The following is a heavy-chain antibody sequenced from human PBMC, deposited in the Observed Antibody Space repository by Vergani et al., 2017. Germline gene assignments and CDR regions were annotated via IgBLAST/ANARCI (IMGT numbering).Heavy chain of an antibody. CDR3: ARGGARYCSGGSCGNWFDP. CDR1: GGSISSYY. CDR2: IYYSGRT. V-gene: IGHV4-59*01. Sequence: QVQLQESGPGLVKPSETLSLTCTVSGGSISSYYWSWIRQPPGKGLEWIGYIYYSGRTNYNPSLKSRVTISVDTSKNQFSLKLSSVTAADTAVYYCARGGARYCSGGSCGNWFDPWGQGTLVTVSS. D-gene: IGHD2-15*01. J-gene: IGHJ5*02.